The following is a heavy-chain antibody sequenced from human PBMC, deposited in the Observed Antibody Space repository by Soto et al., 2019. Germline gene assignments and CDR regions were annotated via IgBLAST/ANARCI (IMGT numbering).Heavy chain of an antibody. CDR3: ARRPSNYDYYYYGMDV. J-gene: IGHJ6*02. CDR1: GYSFTSYW. Sequence: GESLKISCKGSGYSFTSYWISWVRQMPVKGLEWMGRIDPSDSYTNYSPSFQGHVTISADKSISTAYLQWSSLKASDTAMYYCARRPSNYDYYYYGMDVWGQGTTVTVSS. D-gene: IGHD4-4*01. V-gene: IGHV5-10-1*01. CDR2: IDPSDSYT.